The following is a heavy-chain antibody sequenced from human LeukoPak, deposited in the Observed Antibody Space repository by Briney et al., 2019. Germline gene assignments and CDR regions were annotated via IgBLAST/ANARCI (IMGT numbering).Heavy chain of an antibody. CDR2: FSYSRST. CDR3: ARESLYYYGSGSYRPFDY. J-gene: IGHJ4*02. V-gene: IGHV4-39*02. Sequence: SETLSLTCTVSGDSITNSTYYWGWVRQPPGKGLEWIGTFSYSRSTYYNKSLKSRVTISADTSKNQFSLKLSSVIAADTAVYYCARESLYYYGSGSYRPFDYWGQGTLVTVSS. CDR1: GDSITNSTYY. D-gene: IGHD3-10*01.